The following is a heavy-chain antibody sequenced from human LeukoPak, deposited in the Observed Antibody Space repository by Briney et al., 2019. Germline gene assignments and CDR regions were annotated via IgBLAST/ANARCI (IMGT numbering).Heavy chain of an antibody. V-gene: IGHV4-39*01. CDR1: GGSISSSSYF. CDR3: ARRDDSSGYHKIFDY. Sequence: SETLSLTCSVSGGSISSSSYFWGWIRQPPGKGLEWIASVHYSGSTYYNPSLKSRLTISIDTSKNQFYLKLSSLTAADTAVYYCARRDDSSGYHKIFDYWGPGTLVTVSS. D-gene: IGHD3-22*01. CDR2: VHYSGST. J-gene: IGHJ4*02.